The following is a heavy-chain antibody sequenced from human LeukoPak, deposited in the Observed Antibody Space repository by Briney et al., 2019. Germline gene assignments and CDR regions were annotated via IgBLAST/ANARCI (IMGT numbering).Heavy chain of an antibody. CDR1: GGSISSYY. V-gene: IGHV4-59*01. CDR2: IYYSGST. D-gene: IGHD3-16*01. J-gene: IGHJ3*02. CDR3: ARGVSTWGAGDAFDI. Sequence: PSETLSLTCTVSGGSISSYYWSWIRQPPGKGLEWIGYIYYSGSTNYNPSLKSRVTISVDTSKNQFSLKLSSVTAADTAVYYCARGVSTWGAGDAFDIWGQGTMVTVSS.